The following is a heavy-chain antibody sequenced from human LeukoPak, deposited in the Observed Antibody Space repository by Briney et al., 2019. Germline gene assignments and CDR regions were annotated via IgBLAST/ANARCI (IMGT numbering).Heavy chain of an antibody. Sequence: PGGSLRLSCSASGFTFSSYAIQWVRQAPGKGLEYVSAISSDGVSIYYADSVKGRFTISRDNSKNTLYLQMSSLRAEDTAVYYCVPPPNELALHSWGQGTLVTVSS. CDR1: GFTFSSYA. V-gene: IGHV3-64D*06. CDR2: ISSDGVSI. D-gene: IGHD1-1*01. CDR3: VPPPNELALHS. J-gene: IGHJ4*02.